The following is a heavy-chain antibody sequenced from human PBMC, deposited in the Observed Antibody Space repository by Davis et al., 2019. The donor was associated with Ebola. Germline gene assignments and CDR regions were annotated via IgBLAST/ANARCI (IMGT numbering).Heavy chain of an antibody. CDR3: ARGLQQLDYFDY. CDR2: INYSGST. J-gene: IGHJ4*02. V-gene: IGHV4-59*12. CDR1: SGSISSYY. D-gene: IGHD6-13*01. Sequence: MPSETLSLTCTVSSGSISSYYWSWIRQPPGKGLEWIGYINYSGSTNYNPSLKSRVTISVDTSKNQFSLKLSSVTAADTAVYYCARGLQQLDYFDYWGQGTLVTVSS.